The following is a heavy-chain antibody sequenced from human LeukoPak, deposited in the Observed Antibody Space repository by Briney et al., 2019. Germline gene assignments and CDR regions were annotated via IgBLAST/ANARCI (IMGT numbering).Heavy chain of an antibody. CDR3: ASYCSGGSCYSWGLDYFDY. J-gene: IGHJ4*02. D-gene: IGHD2-15*01. CDR2: IIPIFGTA. V-gene: IGHV1-69*13. Sequence: ASVKVSCKASGGTFSSYAISWVRQAPGQGLEWMGGIIPIFGTANYAQKSQGRVTITADESTSTAYMELSSLRSEDTAVYYCASYCSGGSCYSWGLDYFDYWGQGTLVTVSS. CDR1: GGTFSSYA.